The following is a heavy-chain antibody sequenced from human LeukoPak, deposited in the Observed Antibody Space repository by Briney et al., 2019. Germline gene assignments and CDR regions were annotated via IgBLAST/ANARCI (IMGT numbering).Heavy chain of an antibody. CDR3: AKVAVAGHSPEYYFDY. V-gene: IGHV3-30*02. CDR1: GFTFSSYG. CDR2: IRYDGSNK. J-gene: IGHJ4*02. D-gene: IGHD6-19*01. Sequence: GGSLRLSCAAFGFTFSSYGMHWVRQAPGKGLEWVAFIRYDGSNKYYADSVKGRFTISRDNSKNTLYLQMNSLRAEDTAVYYCAKVAVAGHSPEYYFDYWGQGTLVTVSS.